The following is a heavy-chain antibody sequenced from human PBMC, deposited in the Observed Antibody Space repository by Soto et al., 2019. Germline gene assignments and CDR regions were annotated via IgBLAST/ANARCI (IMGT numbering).Heavy chain of an antibody. V-gene: IGHV3-74*01. J-gene: IGHJ5*02. CDR1: GFTLSNYW. CDR3: ARGLLEISRVTMMP. CDR2: INSDGSSM. D-gene: IGHD3-22*01. Sequence: EVQLVESGGGLVQPGGSLRLSCAASGFTLSNYWMHWVRQGPGKGLVWVARINSDGSSMTYADSVKGRFAISRDNAKNTVYLQMNSLRADDTAMYFCARGLLEISRVTMMPWGQGTLVSVSS.